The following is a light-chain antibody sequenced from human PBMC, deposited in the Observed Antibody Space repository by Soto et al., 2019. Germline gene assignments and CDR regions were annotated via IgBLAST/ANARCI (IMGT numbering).Light chain of an antibody. J-gene: IGLJ2*01. CDR3: SSYAGSNNFPVV. Sequence: QSVLTQPPSASGSPGQSVTISCTGTSSDVGGYNYVSWYQQHPGKAPKLMIYEVSKRPSGVPDRFSGSKSGNTASLTVSGLQAEDEADYYCSSYAGSNNFPVVFGGGTKVT. V-gene: IGLV2-8*01. CDR2: EVS. CDR1: SSDVGGYNY.